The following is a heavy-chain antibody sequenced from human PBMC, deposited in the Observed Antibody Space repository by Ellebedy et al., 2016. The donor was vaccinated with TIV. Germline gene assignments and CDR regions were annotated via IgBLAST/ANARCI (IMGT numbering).Heavy chain of an antibody. J-gene: IGHJ3*02. CDR3: ATDGSYGDYLSPTHAFVM. Sequence: GGSLRLSCAASGFSFSSYWMTWVRQAPGKGLEWVANIRQDGSETYYVDSVTGRFTISRDNAKNSLYLQMNSLRAEDTAVYYCATDGSYGDYLSPTHAFVMWGQGTLVTVSA. D-gene: IGHD4-17*01. CDR2: IRQDGSET. CDR1: GFSFSSYW. V-gene: IGHV3-7*01.